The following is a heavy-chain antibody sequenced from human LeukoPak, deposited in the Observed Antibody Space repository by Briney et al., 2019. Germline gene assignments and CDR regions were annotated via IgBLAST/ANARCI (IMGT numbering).Heavy chain of an antibody. J-gene: IGHJ4*02. D-gene: IGHD2-15*01. V-gene: IGHV4-59*01. Sequence: PSETLSLTCTVSGGSIDNYYWSWIRQPPGKGLEWIGYIYYSGSTNYNPSLKSRVTISVDTSKNQFSLKLSSVTAADTAVYYCARELVVAAQGALGYWGQGTLVTVSS. CDR3: ARELVVAAQGALGY. CDR2: IYYSGST. CDR1: GGSIDNYY.